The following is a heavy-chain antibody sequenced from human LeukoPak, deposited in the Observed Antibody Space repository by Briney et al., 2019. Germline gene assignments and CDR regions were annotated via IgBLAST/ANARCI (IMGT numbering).Heavy chain of an antibody. Sequence: PSETLSLTCTVSGGSISSYYWSWIRQPPGKGLEWIGYIYHSGSTNYNPSLKSRVTISVDTSKNQFSLKLSSVTAADTAVYYCARGEALLWFGDGLYFDYWGQGTLVTVSS. CDR3: ARGEALLWFGDGLYFDY. CDR2: IYHSGST. J-gene: IGHJ4*02. D-gene: IGHD3-10*01. CDR1: GGSISSYY. V-gene: IGHV4-59*01.